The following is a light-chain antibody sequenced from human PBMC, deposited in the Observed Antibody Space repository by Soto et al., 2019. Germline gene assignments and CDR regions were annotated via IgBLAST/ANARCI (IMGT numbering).Light chain of an antibody. CDR1: QSVSSN. J-gene: IGKJ1*01. CDR3: QQYNIRPRT. CDR2: GAS. V-gene: IGKV3-15*01. Sequence: EIVMTQSPATLSVSPGERATLSCRASQSVSSNLAWYQQKPGQAPRLLIYGASTRATGLPARFSGSGSGTEFTLTISSLQSEDFAVYYCQQYNIRPRTFGQGTKVEVK.